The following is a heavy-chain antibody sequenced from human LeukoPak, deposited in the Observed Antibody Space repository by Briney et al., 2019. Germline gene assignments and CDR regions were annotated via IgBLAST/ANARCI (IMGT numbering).Heavy chain of an antibody. CDR1: GFTFGSFG. CDR3: AKDYRWAYHY. D-gene: IGHD2-8*02. V-gene: IGHV3-30*02. Sequence: GGSLSLSCAASGFTFGSFGMQWVRQAPGKGLEWITYIRLDGSGKYYADSVKGRFTISRDNSRNTLYMQMNSLRVEDTAVYYCAKDYRWAYHYWGQGTLVTVSS. J-gene: IGHJ4*02. CDR2: IRLDGSGK.